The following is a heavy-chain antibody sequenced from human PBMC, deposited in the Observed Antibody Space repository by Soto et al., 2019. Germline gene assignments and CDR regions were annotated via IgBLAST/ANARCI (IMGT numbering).Heavy chain of an antibody. D-gene: IGHD3-22*01. Sequence: SETLSLTCAVSDGSLSSSAYSWSWIRQPPGKGLEWIGFIYQSGSTYYNPSLKSRVTMSLDRPKNQFSLKLSSVTAADTAVYYCARELLFYDSDGFSWDDAFDIWGQGTMVTVSS. J-gene: IGHJ3*02. CDR1: DGSLSSSAYS. CDR3: ARELLFYDSDGFSWDDAFDI. V-gene: IGHV4-30-2*01. CDR2: IYQSGST.